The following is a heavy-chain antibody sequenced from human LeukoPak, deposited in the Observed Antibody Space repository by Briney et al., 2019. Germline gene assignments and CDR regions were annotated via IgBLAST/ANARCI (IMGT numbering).Heavy chain of an antibody. J-gene: IGHJ5*02. CDR2: INPNSGGT. V-gene: IGHV1-2*02. CDR1: GYTVTGYY. CDR3: ARELRDAYGGDWFDP. Sequence: ASVKVSCKASGYTVTGYYMHWVRQAPGQGLEWMGWINPNSGGTNYAQKFQGRVTMTRDTSISTAYMELSRLRSDDTAVYYCARELRDAYGGDWFDPWGQGTLVTVSS. D-gene: IGHD4-17*01.